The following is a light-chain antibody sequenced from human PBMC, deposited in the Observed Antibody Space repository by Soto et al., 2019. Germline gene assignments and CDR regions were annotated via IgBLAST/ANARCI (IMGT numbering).Light chain of an antibody. J-gene: IGKJ4*01. Sequence: EIVLIQSPATLSLSPGERATLSCRASQSVGSNLAWYQQNPGQAPRLLIFDASNRATGIPARFSGSGSGTDFILAISSLEPEDFVVYYRQQHSNWPLTFGGGTKVEIK. V-gene: IGKV3-11*01. CDR2: DAS. CDR3: QQHSNWPLT. CDR1: QSVGSN.